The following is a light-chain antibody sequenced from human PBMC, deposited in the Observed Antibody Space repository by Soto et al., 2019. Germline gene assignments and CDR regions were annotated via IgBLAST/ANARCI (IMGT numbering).Light chain of an antibody. J-gene: IGLJ2*01. V-gene: IGLV2-11*01. CDR2: DVN. CDR1: SGDIGAYNY. Sequence: QSVLNQPRSVSGSPGQSVTFSCTGTSGDIGAYNYVSWYQLHPGKAPKMIIYDVNKRPSGVPDRFAGSKSGKTASLTISGLQAEEEADYYCCSYAVSRGLVVGGGNQLTVL. CDR3: CSYAVSRGLV.